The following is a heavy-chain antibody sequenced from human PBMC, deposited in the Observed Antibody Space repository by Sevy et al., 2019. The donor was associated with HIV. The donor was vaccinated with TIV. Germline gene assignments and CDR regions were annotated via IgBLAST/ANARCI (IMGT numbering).Heavy chain of an antibody. J-gene: IGHJ4*02. V-gene: IGHV4-59*08. CDR3: AGENAWGRCYS. D-gene: IGHD1-26*01. Sequence: SETLSLTCTVSGGTITSLYWNWIGQPPGKGLEWIANIYYNGHINYNPSLKSRVTLSLDTSKNQFSLRLSSVTAADTAMYYCAGENAWGRCYSWGQGTLVTVSS. CDR2: IYYNGHI. CDR1: GGTITSLY.